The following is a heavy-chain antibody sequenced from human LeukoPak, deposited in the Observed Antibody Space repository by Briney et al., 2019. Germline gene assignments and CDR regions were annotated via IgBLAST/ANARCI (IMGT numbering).Heavy chain of an antibody. CDR1: GYTFTDYY. Sequence: ASVKVSCKASGYTFTDYYIHWVRQAPGQGLEWVGWISAHTGDTNYAQKVQGRVTMTTDTSTSTIYMELRSLKSDDTAIYYCARESPGNFDFWGQGTLVTVSS. CDR2: ISAHTGDT. D-gene: IGHD1-26*01. V-gene: IGHV1-18*04. CDR3: ARESPGNFDF. J-gene: IGHJ4*02.